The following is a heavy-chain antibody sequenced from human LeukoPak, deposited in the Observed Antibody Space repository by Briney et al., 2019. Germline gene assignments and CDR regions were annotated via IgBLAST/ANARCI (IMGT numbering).Heavy chain of an antibody. J-gene: IGHJ5*02. CDR1: GGSISSGDYY. CDR3: AREISTPGVPAAISP. Sequence: SETLSLTCTVSGGSISSGDYYWSWIRQPPGKGLEWIGYIYYSGSTYYNPSLKSRVTISVDTSKNQFSLKLSSVTAADTAVYYCAREISTPGVPAAISPWGQGTLVTVSS. V-gene: IGHV4-30-4*01. D-gene: IGHD2-2*01. CDR2: IYYSGST.